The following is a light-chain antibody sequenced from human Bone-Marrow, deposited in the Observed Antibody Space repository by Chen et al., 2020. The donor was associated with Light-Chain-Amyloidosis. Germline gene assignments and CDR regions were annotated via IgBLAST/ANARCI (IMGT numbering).Light chain of an antibody. J-gene: IGKJ2*01. V-gene: IGKV3-11*01. CDR3: QQRSNWPPYT. Sequence: EIVLTQSPATLTLSPGERATLSCRASQSVSSYLACYQQKPGKAPRLLIYDASNRATGIPARFSGSGSVTDFTLTISILEPEDIAVYYCQQRSNWPPYTFGQGTKLEI. CDR1: QSVSSY. CDR2: DAS.